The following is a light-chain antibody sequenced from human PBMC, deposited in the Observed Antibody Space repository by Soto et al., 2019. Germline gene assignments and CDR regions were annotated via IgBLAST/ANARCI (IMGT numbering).Light chain of an antibody. CDR3: QQYSHLIT. CDR1: QDISNY. Sequence: DIQMTQSPSSLPASLGARVTITGQASQDISNYLNWYQQKLGKAPKLRIYDASNLETGVPSRLSGSGSGTDFTFTISSMQPEDIATYYCQQYSHLITFGQGTRLEIK. CDR2: DAS. V-gene: IGKV1-33*01. J-gene: IGKJ5*01.